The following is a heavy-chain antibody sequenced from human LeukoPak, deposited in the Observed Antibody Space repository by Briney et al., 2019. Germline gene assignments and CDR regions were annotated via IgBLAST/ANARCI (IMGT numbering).Heavy chain of an antibody. V-gene: IGHV3-21*01. CDR3: ARNMVRGIRLDRPFSGDY. Sequence: PGGSLRLSCAASGFTFSSYSMNWVRQAPGKGLEWVSSISSSSSYIYYADSVKGRFTISRDNAKNSLYLQMNSLRAEDTAVYYCARNMVRGIRLDRPFSGDYWGQGTLVTVSS. CDR2: ISSSSSYI. J-gene: IGHJ4*02. D-gene: IGHD3-10*01. CDR1: GFTFSSYS.